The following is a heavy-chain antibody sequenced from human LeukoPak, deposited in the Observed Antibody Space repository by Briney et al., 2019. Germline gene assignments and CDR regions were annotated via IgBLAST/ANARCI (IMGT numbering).Heavy chain of an antibody. CDR1: GGSISSGDYY. D-gene: IGHD3-22*01. J-gene: IGHJ1*01. V-gene: IGHV4-30-4*01. Sequence: KSSETLSLTCTVSGGSISSGDYYWSWIRQPPGKGLEWIGYIYYSGSTYYNSSLKSRVTISVDTSKNQFSLKLSSVTAADTAVYYCARAQHKWLHHAPQYFQHWGQGTLVTVSS. CDR3: ARAQHKWLHHAPQYFQH. CDR2: IYYSGST.